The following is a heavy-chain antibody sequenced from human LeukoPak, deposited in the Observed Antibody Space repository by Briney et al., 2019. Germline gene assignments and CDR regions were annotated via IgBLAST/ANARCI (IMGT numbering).Heavy chain of an antibody. V-gene: IGHV3-7*05. Sequence: GGSLRLSCAASRFTFSSYWMTWVRQAPGKGLEWVANIKQEGSEKYYVGSVKGRFTISRNNTKNLLYLQMNSLRAEDTAVYYCAREGGYGGVFDYWGQGTLVTVSS. CDR1: RFTFSSYW. J-gene: IGHJ4*02. D-gene: IGHD5-12*01. CDR2: IKQEGSEK. CDR3: AREGGYGGVFDY.